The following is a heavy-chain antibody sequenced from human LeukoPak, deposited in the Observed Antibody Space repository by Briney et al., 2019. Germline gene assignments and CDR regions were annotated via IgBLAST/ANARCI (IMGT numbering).Heavy chain of an antibody. V-gene: IGHV3-23*01. Sequence: SGVSLRLSCAASGFTFSIYDMSWVRQAPGKGLEWVSAISGSGCSTYYADSVKGRFTISRDNSKNTLYLQMNSLRAEDTAVYYCAKEVAPLDYWGQGTLVTVSS. CDR1: GFTFSIYD. J-gene: IGHJ4*02. CDR3: AKEVAPLDY. D-gene: IGHD2-15*01. CDR2: ISGSGCST.